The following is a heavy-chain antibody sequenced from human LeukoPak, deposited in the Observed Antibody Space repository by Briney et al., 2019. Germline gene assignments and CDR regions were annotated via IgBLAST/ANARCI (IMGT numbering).Heavy chain of an antibody. D-gene: IGHD3-9*01. CDR1: GFTFSSLD. CDR3: ARPPALNY. Sequence: PGGSLRLSCTASGFTFSSLDMNWVRQAPGKGLEWVSYISRSGSIIYYADSVKGRFTISRDNAKNSLYLQMHSLRAEDTAVYYCARPPALNYWGQGTLVTVSS. J-gene: IGHJ4*02. CDR2: ISRSGSII. V-gene: IGHV3-48*03.